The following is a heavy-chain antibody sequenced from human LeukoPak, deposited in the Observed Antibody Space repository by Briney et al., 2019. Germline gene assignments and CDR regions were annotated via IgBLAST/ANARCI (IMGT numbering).Heavy chain of an antibody. CDR3: ARVRESSYYDYVWGSYRYTADY. CDR2: ISSSSSYI. J-gene: IGHJ4*02. D-gene: IGHD3-16*02. Sequence: PGGSLRLSCAASGLTFSSYSMNWVRQAPGKELEWVSSISSSSSYIYYADSVKGRFTISRDNAKNSLYLQMNSLRAEDTAVYYCARVRESSYYDYVWGSYRYTADYWGQGTLVTVSS. V-gene: IGHV3-21*01. CDR1: GLTFSSYS.